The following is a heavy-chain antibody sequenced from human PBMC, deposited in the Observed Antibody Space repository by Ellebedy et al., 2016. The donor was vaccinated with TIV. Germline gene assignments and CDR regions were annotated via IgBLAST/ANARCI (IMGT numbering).Heavy chain of an antibody. Sequence: ASVKVSCKASGYTFTSYSIHWVRQAPGQGLEWMGFINPTSGATFYSQKFQGRVTLTRGTSINTGYMELSRLTSDDTAVYYCAKDRSGSYDFWGQGTLVSVSS. J-gene: IGHJ4*02. CDR1: GYTFTSYS. CDR2: INPTSGAT. CDR3: AKDRSGSYDF. D-gene: IGHD1-26*01. V-gene: IGHV1-2*02.